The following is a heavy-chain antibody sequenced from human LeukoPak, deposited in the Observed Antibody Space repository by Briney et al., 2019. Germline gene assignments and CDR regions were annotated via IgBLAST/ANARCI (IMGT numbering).Heavy chain of an antibody. Sequence: GEFLKISCQGSGYSFTTYWIGWVRQMPGKGLDWMGIIYPGDSDTRYSPSFQGQVTISADKSISTAYLQWNSLKASDTAMYYCARRDGYGAYDIWGQGTMVTVSS. CDR3: ARRDGYGAYDI. CDR1: GYSFTTYW. CDR2: IYPGDSDT. J-gene: IGHJ3*02. V-gene: IGHV5-51*01. D-gene: IGHD5-24*01.